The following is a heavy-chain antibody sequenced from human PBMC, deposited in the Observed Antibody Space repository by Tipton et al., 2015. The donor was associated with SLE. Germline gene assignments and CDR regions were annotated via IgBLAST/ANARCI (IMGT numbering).Heavy chain of an antibody. Sequence: SLRLSCEAAGFTFGQYGMHWVRQAPGKGLEWVAVIWYDGTNKYYGDSVKGRFIISRDNAKNTLYLEMNSLRVEDTAAYYCARDSEDAFDIWGRGTLVSVSS. V-gene: IGHV3-33*01. CDR2: IWYDGTNK. J-gene: IGHJ3*02. CDR1: GFTFGQYG. CDR3: ARDSEDAFDI.